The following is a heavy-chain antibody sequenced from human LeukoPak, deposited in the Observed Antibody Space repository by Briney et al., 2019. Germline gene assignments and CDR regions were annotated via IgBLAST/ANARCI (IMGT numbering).Heavy chain of an antibody. CDR2: IIPIFGTA. Sequence: SVKVSCKASGGTFSSYAISWVRQAPGQGLEWMGGIIPIFGTANYAQKFQGRVTITADESMSTAYMELSSLRSEDTAVYYCARGVVPAADRGYSYYYYMDVWGKGTTVTVSS. D-gene: IGHD2-2*01. CDR3: ARGVVPAADRGYSYYYYMDV. V-gene: IGHV1-69*13. CDR1: GGTFSSYA. J-gene: IGHJ6*03.